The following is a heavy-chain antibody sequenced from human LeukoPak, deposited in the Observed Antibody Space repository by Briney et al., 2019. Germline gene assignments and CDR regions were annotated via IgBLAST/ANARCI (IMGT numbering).Heavy chain of an antibody. V-gene: IGHV1-2*02. CDR3: ARQYYTSGPPRVFDY. J-gene: IGHJ4*02. D-gene: IGHD6-19*01. CDR2: INPNSGGT. CDR1: GYTFTGYY. Sequence: ASVKVSCKASGYTFTGYYMHWVRQAPGQGLEWMGWINPNSGGTNYAQKFQGRVTMTRDTSISTAYMELSRLRSDDTAVYYCARQYYTSGPPRVFDYWGQGTLVTVSS.